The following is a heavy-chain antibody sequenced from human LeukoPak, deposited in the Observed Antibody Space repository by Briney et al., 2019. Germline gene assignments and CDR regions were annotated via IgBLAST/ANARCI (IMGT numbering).Heavy chain of an antibody. V-gene: IGHV3-23*01. Sequence: PGGSLGLSCAASGFTVSSNYMGWVRQAPGKGLEWVSAISGSGGSTYYADSVKGRFTISRDNSKNTLYLQMNSLRAEDTAVYYCAKAQGRVQLERRGLLLDLWGRGTLVTVSS. CDR2: ISGSGGST. CDR1: GFTVSSNY. D-gene: IGHD1-1*01. CDR3: AKAQGRVQLERRGLLLDL. J-gene: IGHJ2*01.